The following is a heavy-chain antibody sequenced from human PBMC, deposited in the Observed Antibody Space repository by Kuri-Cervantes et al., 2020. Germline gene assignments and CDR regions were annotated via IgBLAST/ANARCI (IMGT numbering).Heavy chain of an antibody. CDR2: MSPSNGNT. J-gene: IGHJ4*02. CDR1: GYTFTNYD. V-gene: IGHV1-8*01. Sequence: ASVKVSCKASGYTFTNYDINWVRQATGQRLEWMGWMSPSNGNTGYAQKFQGRVSMTRNTSISTAYMELSSLRSEDTAVYYCARGWGSSSWYGDYWGQGTLVTVSS. D-gene: IGHD6-13*01. CDR3: ARGWGSSSWYGDY.